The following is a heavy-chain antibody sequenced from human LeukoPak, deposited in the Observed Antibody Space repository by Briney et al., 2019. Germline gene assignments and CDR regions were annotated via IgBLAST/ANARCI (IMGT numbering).Heavy chain of an antibody. V-gene: IGHV3-7*04. J-gene: IGHJ4*02. CDR1: GFTLSSYW. D-gene: IGHD1-7*01. CDR2: IKQDGSEK. Sequence: GGSLRLSCAASGFTLSSYWMSWVRQAPGKGLEWVANIKQDGSEKYYVDSVKGRFTISRDNAKNSLYLQMNSLRAEDTAVYYCARVKSITGTNYDYWGQGTLVTVSS. CDR3: ARVKSITGTNYDY.